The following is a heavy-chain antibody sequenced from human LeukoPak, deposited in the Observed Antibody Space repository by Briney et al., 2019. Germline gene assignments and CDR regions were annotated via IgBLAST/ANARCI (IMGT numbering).Heavy chain of an antibody. CDR3: ARGDPFDY. J-gene: IGHJ4*02. Sequence: GGSLRLSCLTSGFTLSTNAMSWVRQAPGKGLEWISGISGSGASTYYADSVKGRFTISRDNSENTLYLQMNSLRAEDTAVYYCARGDPFDYWGQGTLVTVSS. CDR2: ISGSGAST. D-gene: IGHD2-21*02. CDR1: GFTLSTNA. V-gene: IGHV3-23*01.